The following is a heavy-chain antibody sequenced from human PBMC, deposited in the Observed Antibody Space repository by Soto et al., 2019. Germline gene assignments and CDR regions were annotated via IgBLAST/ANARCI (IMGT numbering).Heavy chain of an antibody. J-gene: IGHJ4*02. V-gene: IGHV4-59*01. Sequence: PSETLSLTCTVSGGSISSYYWSWIRQPPGKGLEWIGYIYYSGSTNYNPSLKSRVTISVDTSKNQFSLKLSSVTAADTAVYYCARWTSDYYGSGSHLDYWGQGTLVTVSS. CDR2: IYYSGST. CDR1: GGSISSYY. D-gene: IGHD3-10*01. CDR3: ARWTSDYYGSGSHLDY.